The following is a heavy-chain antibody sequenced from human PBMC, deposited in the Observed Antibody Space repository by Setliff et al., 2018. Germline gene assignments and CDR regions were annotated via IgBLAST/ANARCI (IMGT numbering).Heavy chain of an antibody. Sequence: ASVKVSCKASGYTFTSHYMHWVRQAPGLGLEWMGTINPSSGRTSYAQKFQGRVTMTRDTSTSTVYMEMSSLRSEDTAVYYCARDVFPYHYEGAFDIWGQGTMVNVSS. CDR1: GYTFTSHY. D-gene: IGHD3-22*01. CDR2: INPSSGRT. V-gene: IGHV1-46*01. CDR3: ARDVFPYHYEGAFDI. J-gene: IGHJ3*02.